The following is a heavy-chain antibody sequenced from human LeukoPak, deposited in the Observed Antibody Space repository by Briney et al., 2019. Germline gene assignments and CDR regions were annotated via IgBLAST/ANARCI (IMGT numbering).Heavy chain of an antibody. V-gene: IGHV4-38-2*01. CDR1: GYSISSGYY. CDR2: IYHSGST. J-gene: IGHJ3*02. Sequence: TSETLSLTCAVSGYSISSGYYWGWIRQPPGKGLEWIGSIYHSGSTYYNPSLKSRVTISVDTSKNQFSLKLSSVTAADTAVYYCARGASLNYDFWSGYFSRKAFDIWGQGTMVTVSS. CDR3: ARGASLNYDFWSGYFSRKAFDI. D-gene: IGHD3-3*01.